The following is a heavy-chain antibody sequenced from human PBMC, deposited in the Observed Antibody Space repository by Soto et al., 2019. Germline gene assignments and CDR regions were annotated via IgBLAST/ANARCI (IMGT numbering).Heavy chain of an antibody. CDR3: AKDPVPLAGYYYMDV. CDR1: GFTFSSYA. V-gene: IGHV3-23*01. J-gene: IGHJ6*03. CDR2: ISGSGGST. Sequence: GRSLRLSCAASGFTFSSYAMSLVRQAPGKGLEWVSAISGSGGSTYYADSVKGRFTISRDNSKNTLYLQMNSLRAEDTAVYYCAKDPVPLAGYYYMDVWGKGTTVTVSS. D-gene: IGHD2-2*01.